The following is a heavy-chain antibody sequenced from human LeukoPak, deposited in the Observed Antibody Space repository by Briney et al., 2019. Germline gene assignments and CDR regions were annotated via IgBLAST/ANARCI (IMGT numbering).Heavy chain of an antibody. D-gene: IGHD3-10*01. CDR2: IYYSGST. V-gene: IGHV4-39*01. CDR3: ASARDQVLLWFGELFGFDY. Sequence: SETLSLTCTVSGGSISSSSYYWGWIRQPPGKGLEWIGSIYYSGSTYYNPSLKSRVTISVDTSKNQFSLKLSSVTAADTAVYYCASARDQVLLWFGELFGFDYWGQGTLVTVSS. J-gene: IGHJ4*02. CDR1: GGSISSSSYY.